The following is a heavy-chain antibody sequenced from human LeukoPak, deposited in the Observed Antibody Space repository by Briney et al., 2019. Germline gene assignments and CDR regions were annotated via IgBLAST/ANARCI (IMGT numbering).Heavy chain of an antibody. J-gene: IGHJ4*02. CDR2: IIPIFGTA. V-gene: IGHV1-69*05. CDR3: AMTSSGYYYM. CDR1: GGTFSSYA. Sequence: ASVKVSCKASGGTFSSYAISWVRQAPGQGLEWMGGIIPIFGTANYAQKFQGRVTITTDESTSTAYMELSSLRSEDTAVYYCAMTSSGYYYMWGQGTLVTVSS. D-gene: IGHD3-22*01.